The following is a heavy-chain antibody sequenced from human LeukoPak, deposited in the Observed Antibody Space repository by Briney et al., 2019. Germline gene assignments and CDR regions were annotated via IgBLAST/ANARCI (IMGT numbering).Heavy chain of an antibody. Sequence: SETLSLTCTVSGGSISSYYWSWIRQPPGKGLEWIGYIYYSGSTNYNPSLKSRVTISVDTSKNQFSLRLSSVTAADTAVYYCARLNSGWYKTFDYWGQGILVTVSS. D-gene: IGHD6-19*01. CDR3: ARLNSGWYKTFDY. CDR1: GGSISSYY. J-gene: IGHJ4*02. V-gene: IGHV4-59*08. CDR2: IYYSGST.